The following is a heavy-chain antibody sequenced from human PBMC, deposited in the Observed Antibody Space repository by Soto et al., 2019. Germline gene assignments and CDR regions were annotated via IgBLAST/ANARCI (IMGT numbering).Heavy chain of an antibody. CDR2: IYSGGST. V-gene: IGHV3-53*04. D-gene: IGHD6-19*01. Sequence: EVQLVESGGGLVQPGGSLRLSCAASGFTVSSNYMSWVRQAPGKGLEWVSVIYSGGSTYYADSVKGRFTISRHNSKNTLYLQMNGRRAGDTAVYYCARVGSGWSGGGNFDYWGQGTLVTVSS. CDR3: ARVGSGWSGGGNFDY. CDR1: GFTVSSNY. J-gene: IGHJ4*02.